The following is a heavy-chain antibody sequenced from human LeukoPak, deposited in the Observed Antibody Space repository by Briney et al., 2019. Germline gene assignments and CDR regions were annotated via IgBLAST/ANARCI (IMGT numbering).Heavy chain of an antibody. CDR1: GFTVSTDY. J-gene: IGHJ4*02. CDR3: ATSMAAPGNN. CDR2: IYSGGTT. D-gene: IGHD6-13*01. Sequence: GGSLRLSCAASGFTVSTDYMSWVRQAPGKGLEWVSVIYSGGTTYYADSVKGRFTISRDNARNSLYLQMSSLRAEDAAVYYCATSMAAPGNNWGQGTLVTVSS. V-gene: IGHV3-53*01.